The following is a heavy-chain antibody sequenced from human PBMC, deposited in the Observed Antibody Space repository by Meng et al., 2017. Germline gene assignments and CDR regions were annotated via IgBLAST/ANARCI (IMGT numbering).Heavy chain of an antibody. CDR2: IYYSGST. CDR1: GGSDSSCSYN. V-gene: IGHV4-31*01. D-gene: IGHD4-17*01. CDR3: ARTVTSLVLNI. Sequence: QVPRQGLGPGLQNPSQTRSLTCTVSGGSDSSCSYNRRCIRQAPGKGLEWIWYIYYSGSTYYNPSLKSLVTISVDTSKNQFSLKLSSVTAADTAVYYCARTVTSLVLNIWGQGIMVTVSS. J-gene: IGHJ3*02.